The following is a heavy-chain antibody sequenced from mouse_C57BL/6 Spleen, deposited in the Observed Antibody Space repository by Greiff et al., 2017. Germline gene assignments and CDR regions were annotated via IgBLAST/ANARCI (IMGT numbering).Heavy chain of an antibody. CDR2: IYPNNGGT. V-gene: IGHV1-18*01. J-gene: IGHJ2*02. Sequence: VQLQQSGPELVKPGASVKIPCKASGYTFTDYNMDWVKQSPGKSLEWIGDIYPNNGGTIYNQKFKGKATLTVDQSTSTAYMELRSLTSDDTAVYYSARGLFDYWGQGTSLTVSS. CDR1: GYTFTDYN. CDR3: ARGLFDY.